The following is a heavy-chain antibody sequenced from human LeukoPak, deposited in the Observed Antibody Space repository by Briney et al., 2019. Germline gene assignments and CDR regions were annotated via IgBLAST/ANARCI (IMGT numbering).Heavy chain of an antibody. Sequence: SGGSLRLSCATSGFTFDDYAMHWVRQAPGKGLEWVSGISWNSGSIGYADSVKGRFTISRDNAKNSLYLQMNSLRAEDTALYYCAKDIVSGRYSYFHYWGRGTLVTVSS. V-gene: IGHV3-9*01. CDR2: ISWNSGSI. D-gene: IGHD5-18*01. CDR3: AKDIVSGRYSYFHY. J-gene: IGHJ4*02. CDR1: GFTFDDYA.